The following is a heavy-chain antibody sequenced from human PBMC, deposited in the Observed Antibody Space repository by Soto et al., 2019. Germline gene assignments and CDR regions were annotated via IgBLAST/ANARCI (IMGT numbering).Heavy chain of an antibody. V-gene: IGHV3-64D*06. Sequence: GGSLRLSCSASGFTFSSYAMHWVRQAPGKGLENVSSISTNGGSTHYADSVKGRFTISRDNSKNTQYLKMSSLRADDTAVYFCVKGEYYYDSSGYYPFDYWGQGTLVTVSS. CDR3: VKGEYYYDSSGYYPFDY. J-gene: IGHJ4*02. D-gene: IGHD3-22*01. CDR1: GFTFSSYA. CDR2: ISTNGGST.